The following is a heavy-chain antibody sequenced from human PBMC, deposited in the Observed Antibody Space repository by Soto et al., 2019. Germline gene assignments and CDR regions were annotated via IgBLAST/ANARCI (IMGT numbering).Heavy chain of an antibody. V-gene: IGHV2-5*02. CDR1: GFSFTATGVA. Sequence: QITLKESGPTLVRPTKLLTLTCTFSGFSFTATGVAVAWIRQPPGNALEWVALIHWDNEKWYSPSLNNRLTITKDTAKNQLVLTLTDMGHVDKPTYYCAGGWFHFNSWSQGMLVPVSS. J-gene: IGHJ4*02. CDR2: IHWDNEK. CDR3: AGGWFHFNS. D-gene: IGHD6-19*01.